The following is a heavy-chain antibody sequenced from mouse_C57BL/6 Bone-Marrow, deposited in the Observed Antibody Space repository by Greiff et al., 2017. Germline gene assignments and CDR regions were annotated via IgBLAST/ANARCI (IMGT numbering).Heavy chain of an antibody. V-gene: IGHV1-55*01. CDR3: ARGPYYYSYAMDY. J-gene: IGHJ4*01. CDR2: IYPGSGST. CDR1: GYTFTSYW. Sequence: QVQLQQPGAELVKPGASVKMSCKASGYTFTSYWITWVKQRPGQGLEWIGDIYPGSGSTNYNEKFKSKATLTVDTSSSTAYMQLSSLTSEDSAVYYCARGPYYYSYAMDYWGQGTSVTVSS. D-gene: IGHD2-12*01.